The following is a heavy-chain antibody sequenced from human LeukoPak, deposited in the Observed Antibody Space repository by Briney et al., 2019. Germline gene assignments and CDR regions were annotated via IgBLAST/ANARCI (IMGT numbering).Heavy chain of an antibody. V-gene: IGHV4-4*07. Sequence: PSETLSPTCTVSGGSLSSYYWSWIRQPAGKGLEWIGRIYTSGSTNYNPSLKSRVTMSVDTSKNQFSLKLSSVTAADTAVYYCARVALWFGELTHYFDYWGQGTLVTVSS. CDR2: IYTSGST. CDR3: ARVALWFGELTHYFDY. CDR1: GGSLSSYY. J-gene: IGHJ4*02. D-gene: IGHD3-10*01.